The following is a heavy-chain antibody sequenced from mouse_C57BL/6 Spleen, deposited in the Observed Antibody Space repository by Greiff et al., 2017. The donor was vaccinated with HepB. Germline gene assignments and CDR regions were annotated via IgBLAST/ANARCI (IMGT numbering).Heavy chain of an antibody. Sequence: VQLKESGAELVRPGASVKLSCTASGFNIKDDYMHWVKQRPEQGLEWIGWIDPENGDTEYASKFQGKATITADTSSNTAYLQLSSLTSEDTAVYYCTTWYYSNDGDYWGQGTTLTVSS. D-gene: IGHD2-12*01. CDR3: TTWYYSNDGDY. CDR1: GFNIKDDY. V-gene: IGHV14-4*01. J-gene: IGHJ2*01. CDR2: IDPENGDT.